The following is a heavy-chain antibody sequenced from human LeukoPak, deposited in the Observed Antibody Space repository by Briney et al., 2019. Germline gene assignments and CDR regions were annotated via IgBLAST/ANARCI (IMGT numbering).Heavy chain of an antibody. Sequence: ASVKVSCTVSGYTLTEVTMHWVRQAPGKGIEWMGGFDPEDGETIYAQKFQGRVTMTEDTSTDTAYMELSSLRSEDTAVYYCATITRGGYGSGSLYAFDIWGQGTMVTVSS. CDR2: FDPEDGET. J-gene: IGHJ3*02. CDR3: ATITRGGYGSGSLYAFDI. D-gene: IGHD3-10*01. CDR1: GYTLTEVT. V-gene: IGHV1-24*01.